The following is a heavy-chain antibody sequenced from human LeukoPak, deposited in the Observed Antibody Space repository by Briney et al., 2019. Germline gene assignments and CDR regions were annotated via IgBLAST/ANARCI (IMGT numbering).Heavy chain of an antibody. J-gene: IGHJ4*02. CDR2: INPNSGGT. V-gene: IGHV1-2*04. D-gene: IGHD3-22*01. Sequence: ASVKVSCKASGYTFTGYYMHWVRQAPGQGLEWMGWINPNSGGTNYAQKFQGWVTMTRDTSISTAYMELSRLRSDDTAVYYCARNGQVYDSSGYYPDFDYWGQGTLVTVSS. CDR3: ARNGQVYDSSGYYPDFDY. CDR1: GYTFTGYY.